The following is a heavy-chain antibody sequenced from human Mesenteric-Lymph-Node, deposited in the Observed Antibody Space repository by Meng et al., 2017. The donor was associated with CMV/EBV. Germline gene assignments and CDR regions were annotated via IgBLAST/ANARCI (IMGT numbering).Heavy chain of an antibody. J-gene: IGHJ4*02. Sequence: QGQAQQWGGGLLEPAATLSLTFAVYVGSFSGYYWSWIRQPPGKGLERIGEINHSGSTNYNPSLKSRVTISVDTSKNQFSLKLSSVTAADTAVYYCARHQRWLKSEGGFNYWGQGTLVTVSS. CDR1: VGSFSGYY. CDR3: ARHQRWLKSEGGFNY. D-gene: IGHD4-23*01. CDR2: INHSGST. V-gene: IGHV4-34*01.